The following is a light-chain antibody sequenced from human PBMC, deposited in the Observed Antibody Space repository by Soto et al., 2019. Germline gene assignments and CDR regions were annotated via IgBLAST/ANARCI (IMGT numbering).Light chain of an antibody. CDR1: QSVLYSSNNENY. Sequence: DIVMTQSPDSLAVSLGERATINCKSSQSVLYSSNNENYLAWYQQKPGQPPKLLIYWASTRESGVPDRFSGSGSGTDVTLTISSLQAEDVAVYYCHQYNSIPNTFGQGTKLEIK. V-gene: IGKV4-1*01. CDR3: HQYNSIPNT. J-gene: IGKJ2*01. CDR2: WAS.